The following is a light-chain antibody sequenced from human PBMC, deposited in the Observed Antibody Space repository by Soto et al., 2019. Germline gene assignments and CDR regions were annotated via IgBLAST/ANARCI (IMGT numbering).Light chain of an antibody. CDR3: QQYNNWGLS. CDR1: ENVGTN. J-gene: IGKJ4*01. V-gene: IGKV3D-15*01. CDR2: GSS. Sequence: IVMTQSPATLTVSPGEGVTLSCRASENVGTNLAWYQQKPGQAPRLLMYGSSTRATGIPATFSGSGSGTEFTLTISSLPSEASAVYYCQQYNNWGLSFGGGTKVDIK.